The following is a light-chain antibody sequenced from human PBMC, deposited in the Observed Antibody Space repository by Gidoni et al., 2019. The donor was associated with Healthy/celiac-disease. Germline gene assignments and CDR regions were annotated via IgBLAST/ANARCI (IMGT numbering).Light chain of an antibody. V-gene: IGKV1-39*01. CDR2: AAS. CDR1: QSISNY. J-gene: IGKJ1*01. CDR3: QQSYSTPRT. Sequence: IHMTQSPSSLSASVGDRVTITCRASQSISNYLNWYQQKPGKAPKLLIYAASSLQSGVPSRFSGSGSGTDFTLTISSLQPEDFATYYCQQSYSTPRTFGQGTKVEIK.